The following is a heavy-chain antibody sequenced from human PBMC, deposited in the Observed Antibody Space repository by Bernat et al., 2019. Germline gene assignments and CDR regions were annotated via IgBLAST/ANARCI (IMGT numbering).Heavy chain of an antibody. CDR3: AKDQYYGSGSYYKGDKCYYYGMDV. J-gene: IGHJ6*02. CDR1: GFTFSSYG. Sequence: QVQLVESGGGVVQPGRSLRLSCAASGFTFSSYGMHWVRQAPGKGLEWVAVIPYDGSNKYYADSVKGRFTISRDNSKNTLYLRMNSQRAEDTAEYYCAKDQYYGSGSYYKGDKCYYYGMDVWGQGTTVTVSS. CDR2: IPYDGSNK. D-gene: IGHD3-10*01. V-gene: IGHV3-30*18.